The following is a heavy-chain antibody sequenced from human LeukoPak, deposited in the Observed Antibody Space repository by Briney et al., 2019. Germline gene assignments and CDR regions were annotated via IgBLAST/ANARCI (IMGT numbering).Heavy chain of an antibody. J-gene: IGHJ4*02. CDR2: IRQDGDTK. V-gene: IGHV3-7*03. CDR1: GCPFNAYW. D-gene: IGHD6-13*01. CDR3: ARSPPYGTTWYGRSDF. Sequence: GGSLRLSCAASGCPFNAYWMTWVRQATGKGLEWVANIRQDGDTKYYVDSVKGRFTISRDNAIDSLYLQMNSLRAEDTAIYYCARSPPYGTTWYGRSDFWGQGTLVTVSS.